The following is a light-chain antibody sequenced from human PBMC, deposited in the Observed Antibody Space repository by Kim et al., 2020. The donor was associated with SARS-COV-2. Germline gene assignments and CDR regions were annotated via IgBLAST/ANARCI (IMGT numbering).Light chain of an antibody. Sequence: SVSPGQTASITCSGDKLGDKYACWYQQKPGQSPLLVIYQDSKRPSGIPERFSGSNSGNTATLTISGTQAMDEADYYCQAWDSSTVVFGTGTKVTVL. CDR1: KLGDKY. CDR2: QDS. J-gene: IGLJ1*01. V-gene: IGLV3-1*01. CDR3: QAWDSSTVV.